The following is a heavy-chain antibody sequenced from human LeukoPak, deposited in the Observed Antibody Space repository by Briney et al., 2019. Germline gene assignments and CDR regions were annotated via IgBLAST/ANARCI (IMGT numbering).Heavy chain of an antibody. J-gene: IGHJ4*02. CDR1: GFTFSSYA. CDR2: ISGSGPYT. CDR3: AKHGYCSGISCFFDF. D-gene: IGHD2-2*03. V-gene: IGHV3-23*01. Sequence: QPGGSLRLPCAASGFTFSSYAMSWVRQAPGKGLEWVSGISGSGPYTFYTDSVKGRFTISRDSSKNTLYLQMNSLRAEDTALYYCAKHGYCSGISCFFDFWGQGTLVTVSS.